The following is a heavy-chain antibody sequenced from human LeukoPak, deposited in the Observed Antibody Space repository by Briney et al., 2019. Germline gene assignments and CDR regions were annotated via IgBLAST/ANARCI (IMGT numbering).Heavy chain of an antibody. Sequence: PGGSLRLSCAASGFTFSSYGMHWVRQAPGKGLEWVAVISYDGSNKYYADSVKGRFTISRDNSKNTLYLQMNSLRAEDTAIYYCAKHYGSGTYYNYLDYWGQGTLVTVSS. J-gene: IGHJ4*02. V-gene: IGHV3-30*18. CDR1: GFTFSSYG. CDR3: AKHYGSGTYYNYLDY. D-gene: IGHD3-10*01. CDR2: ISYDGSNK.